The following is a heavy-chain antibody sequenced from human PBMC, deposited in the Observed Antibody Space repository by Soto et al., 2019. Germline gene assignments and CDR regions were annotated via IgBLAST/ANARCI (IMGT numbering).Heavy chain of an antibody. J-gene: IGHJ4*02. V-gene: IGHV1-8*01. Sequence: QVQLVQSGAEVKKPGASVKVSCKASGYTFTSYDINWVRQATGQGLEWMGWMNPNSGNTDYAQKFRGRVTMPRDTSIRTANMELSGLTSEDTAVYYCARRNGDYGRLHYWGLGTLVTVSS. D-gene: IGHD4-17*01. CDR1: GYTFTSYD. CDR3: ARRNGDYGRLHY. CDR2: MNPNSGNT.